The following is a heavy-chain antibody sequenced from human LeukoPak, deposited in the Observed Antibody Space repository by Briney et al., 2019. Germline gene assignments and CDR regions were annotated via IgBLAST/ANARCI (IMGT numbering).Heavy chain of an antibody. CDR2: IYSSGST. V-gene: IGHV4-4*07. CDR1: GGSISSYY. D-gene: IGHD3-10*01. CDR3: AKSNGYGLIDI. Sequence: SETLSLTCTVSGGSISSYYWSWIRQPAGKGLEWIGRIYSSGSTDYNPSLKSRVTMSVDTSKNQFSLRLNSVTAADTAVYYCAKSNGYGLIDIWGQGTMVTVSS. J-gene: IGHJ3*02.